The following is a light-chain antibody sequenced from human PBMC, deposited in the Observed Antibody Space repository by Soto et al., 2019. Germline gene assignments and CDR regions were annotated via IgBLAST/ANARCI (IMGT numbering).Light chain of an antibody. V-gene: IGKV3-20*01. CDR1: QSVSSN. CDR2: GAS. Sequence: EIVLTQSPGTLSLSPGERVTLSCRASQSVSSNLAWYQHKVGQAPRLLIYGASSRATGIPDRFSGSGSGTDFTLTISRLKPEDFAVYYCQQYGSSPLTFGGGTKVEIK. CDR3: QQYGSSPLT. J-gene: IGKJ4*01.